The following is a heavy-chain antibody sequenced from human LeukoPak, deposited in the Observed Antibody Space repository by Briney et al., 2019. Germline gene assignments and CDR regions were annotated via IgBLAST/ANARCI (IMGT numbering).Heavy chain of an antibody. CDR3: ARDYPLAYGVPGEASSDY. CDR2: INPNSGGT. CDR1: GYTFTSYY. D-gene: IGHD4-17*01. Sequence: ASVKVSCKASGYTFTSYYMHWVRQAPGQGLEWMGWINPNSGGTNYAQKFQGRVTMTRDTSISTAYMELSRLRSDDTAVYYCARDYPLAYGVPGEASSDYWGQGTLVTVSS. V-gene: IGHV1-2*02. J-gene: IGHJ4*02.